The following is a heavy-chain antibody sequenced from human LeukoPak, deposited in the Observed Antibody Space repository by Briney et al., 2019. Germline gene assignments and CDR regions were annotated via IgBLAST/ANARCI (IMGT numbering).Heavy chain of an antibody. CDR2: ISAYNGNT. J-gene: IGHJ4*02. CDR1: GYTFTSYG. CDR3: ARERRYYYDSSGYKHFDC. V-gene: IGHV1-18*01. Sequence: ASVKVSCKASGYTFTSYGISWVRQAPGQGLEWMGWISAYNGNTNYAQKLQGRVTMTTDTSTSTAYMELRSLRSDDTAVYSCARERRYYYDSSGYKHFDCWGQGTLVTVSS. D-gene: IGHD3-22*01.